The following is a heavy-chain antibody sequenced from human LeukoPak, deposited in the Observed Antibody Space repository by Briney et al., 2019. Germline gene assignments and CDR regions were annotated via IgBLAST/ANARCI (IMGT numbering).Heavy chain of an antibody. CDR2: MNPNSGNT. J-gene: IGHJ4*02. V-gene: IGHV1-8*01. Sequence: ASVKVSCKTSVYTFPSFDINWVRQATGQGLEWMGWMNPNSGNTGYVQKFQGRVTITRNTSITTAYMELSSLRSEDTAVYYCARGPKWSGSYYYFDYWGQGTLVTVSS. CDR3: ARGPKWSGSYYYFDY. CDR1: VYTFPSFD. D-gene: IGHD1-26*01.